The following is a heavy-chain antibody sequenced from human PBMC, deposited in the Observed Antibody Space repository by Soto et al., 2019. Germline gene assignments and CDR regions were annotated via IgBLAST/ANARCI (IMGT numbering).Heavy chain of an antibody. V-gene: IGHV4-59*01. CDR1: GGSISSYY. Sequence: ETLSLTCTVSGGSISSYYWSWIRQPPGKGLEWIGYIYYSGSTNYNPSLKSRVTISVDTSKNQFSLKLSSVTAADTAVYYCARAGDGGYYYDSSGYLFDYWGQGTLVTVSS. CDR2: IYYSGST. D-gene: IGHD3-22*01. J-gene: IGHJ4*02. CDR3: ARAGDGGYYYDSSGYLFDY.